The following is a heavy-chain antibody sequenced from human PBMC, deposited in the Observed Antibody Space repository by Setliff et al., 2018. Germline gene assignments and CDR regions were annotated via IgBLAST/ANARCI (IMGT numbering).Heavy chain of an antibody. D-gene: IGHD2-2*01. CDR1: GYTFSDYG. V-gene: IGHV1-18*01. CDR2: ISAYNGRA. Sequence: ASVKVSCKASGYTFSDYGITWVRQAPGQGLEWMGWISAYNGRAYYAQKLQDRATMTTDTSTGTAYLELQSLRSDDTAVYYCSRLVRYCTTTSCQRLSGDEYWGQGTLVTVSS. CDR3: SRLVRYCTTTSCQRLSGDEY. J-gene: IGHJ4*02.